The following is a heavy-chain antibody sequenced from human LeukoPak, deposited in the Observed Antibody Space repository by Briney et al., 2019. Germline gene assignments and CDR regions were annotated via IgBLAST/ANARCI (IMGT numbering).Heavy chain of an antibody. D-gene: IGHD2-21*02. CDR1: GGSINNYY. J-gene: IGHJ2*01. CDR2: IYSSGTT. V-gene: IGHV4-59*01. Sequence: PSETLSLTCTVSGGSINNYYWSWIRQPPGKGLEWIGYIYSSGTTNYNPSLKSRVTISVDTSKNQFSLKLSSVTAADTAVYYCGRGGGGCGGDCSWYFDLWGRGTLVTVSS. CDR3: GRGGGGCGGDCSWYFDL.